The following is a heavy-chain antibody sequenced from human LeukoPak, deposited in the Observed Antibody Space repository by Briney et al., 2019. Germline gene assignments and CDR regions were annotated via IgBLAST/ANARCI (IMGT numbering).Heavy chain of an antibody. D-gene: IGHD3-3*01. V-gene: IGHV1-46*01. J-gene: IGHJ4*02. Sequence: ASVKVSCKASGYTFTSYYMHWVRQAPGQGLEWMGIINPSGGSTSYAQKFQGRVTMTRDTSTSTVYMELSSLRSEDTAVYYCARDYDFWSGYYSPTRGYFGYWGQGTLVTVSS. CDR1: GYTFTSYY. CDR3: ARDYDFWSGYYSPTRGYFGY. CDR2: INPSGGST.